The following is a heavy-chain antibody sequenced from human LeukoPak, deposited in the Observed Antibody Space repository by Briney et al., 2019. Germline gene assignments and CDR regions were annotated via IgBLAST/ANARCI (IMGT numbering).Heavy chain of an antibody. D-gene: IGHD3-9*01. J-gene: IGHJ3*02. CDR3: ARDPSAYYDILTGLDDI. Sequence: PSETLSLTCTVSGGSISSYYWSWIRQPPGKGLEWIGYIYYSGSTNYNPSLKSRVTISVDTSKNQFSLKLSSVTAADTAVYYCARDPSAYYDILTGLDDIWGQGTMVTVSS. V-gene: IGHV4-59*01. CDR2: IYYSGST. CDR1: GGSISSYY.